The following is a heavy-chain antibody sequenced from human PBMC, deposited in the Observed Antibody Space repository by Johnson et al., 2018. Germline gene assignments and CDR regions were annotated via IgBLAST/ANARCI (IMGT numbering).Heavy chain of an antibody. CDR3: ARHPFWIFGPYYYYMDV. Sequence: VQLVQSGAEVKKPGESLKISCKGSGYSFTSYWIGWVRQMPGKGLEWMGMIYPGDSDTRYSPAFQGQVTISADKSISTAYLQWISLKASDTAMYYCARHPFWIFGPYYYYMDVWGKGTTVTVSS. CDR2: IYPGDSDT. J-gene: IGHJ6*03. D-gene: IGHD3-3*01. V-gene: IGHV5-51*01. CDR1: GYSFTSYW.